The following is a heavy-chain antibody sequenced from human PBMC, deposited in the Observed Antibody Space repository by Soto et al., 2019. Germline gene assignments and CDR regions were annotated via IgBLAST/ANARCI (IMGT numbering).Heavy chain of an antibody. CDR2: LSGSGYST. CDR1: GFTFSKSA. Sequence: GGSLRLSCAASGFTFSKSAMSWVRQAPGKGLQWVATLSGSGYSTYYTESVRGRFAISRDNSKNTLFLQMSSLRAEDTALYYCAKSGGDLLTGFSPSYFDHWGQGTLVTVSS. V-gene: IGHV3-23*01. J-gene: IGHJ4*02. CDR3: AKSGGDLLTGFSPSYFDH. D-gene: IGHD3-9*01.